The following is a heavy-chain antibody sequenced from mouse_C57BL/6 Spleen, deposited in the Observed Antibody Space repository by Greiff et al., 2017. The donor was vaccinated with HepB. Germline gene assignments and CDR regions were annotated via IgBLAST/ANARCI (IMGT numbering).Heavy chain of an antibody. J-gene: IGHJ2*01. CDR3: ANYGSSYGGHYW. Sequence: QVQLKQSGAELARPGASVKLSCKASGYTFTSYGISWVKQRTGQGLEWIGEIYPRSGNTYYNEKFKGKATLTADKSSSTAYLELRSLTSEESAFYFYANYGSSYGGHYWWGQGTTLTVSS. CDR1: GYTFTSYG. D-gene: IGHD1-1*01. CDR2: IYPRSGNT. V-gene: IGHV1-81*01.